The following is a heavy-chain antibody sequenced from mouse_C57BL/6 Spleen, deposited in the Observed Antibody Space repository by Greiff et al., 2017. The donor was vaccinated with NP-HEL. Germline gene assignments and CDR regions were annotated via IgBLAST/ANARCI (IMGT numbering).Heavy chain of an antibody. CDR2: IWSDGST. J-gene: IGHJ4*01. CDR3: ARHLDDYDAYAMDY. V-gene: IGHV2-6-1*01. D-gene: IGHD2-4*01. CDR1: GFSLTSYG. Sequence: QVQLKESGPGLVAPSQSLSITCTVSGFSLTSYGVHWVRQPPGKGLEWLVVIWSDGSTTYNSALKSRLSISKDNSKSQVFLKMNSLQTDDTAMYYGARHLDDYDAYAMDYWGQGTSVTVSS.